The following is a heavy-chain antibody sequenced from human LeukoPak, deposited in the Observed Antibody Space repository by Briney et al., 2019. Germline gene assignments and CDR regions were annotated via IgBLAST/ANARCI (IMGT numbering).Heavy chain of an antibody. CDR2: IKKDGSEK. V-gene: IGHV3-7*01. J-gene: IGHJ6*03. D-gene: IGHD6-13*01. CDR1: GFTFSSYW. CDR3: ATWSSSWPLGHYYYYMDV. Sequence: PPGGSLRLSCAASGFTFSSYWMSWVRQAPGKGLEWVANIKKDGSEKYYVDSVKGRFTISRDNAKNSLYLQMNSLRAEDTAVYYCATWSSSWPLGHYYYYMDVWGKGTTVTVSS.